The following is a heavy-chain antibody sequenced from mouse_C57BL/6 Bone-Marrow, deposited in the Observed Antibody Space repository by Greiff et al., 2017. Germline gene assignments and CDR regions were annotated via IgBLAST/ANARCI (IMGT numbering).Heavy chain of an antibody. J-gene: IGHJ3*01. CDR3: ASQERFAY. CDR1: GYTFTSYW. D-gene: IGHD3-2*02. Sequence: QVQLKESGAELVKPGASVKLSCKASGYTFTSYWMHWVKQRPGRGLEWIGRIDPNSGGTKYNEKFKSKATLTVDKPSSTAYMQLSSLTSEDSAVYYCASQERFAYWGQGTLVTVSA. CDR2: IDPNSGGT. V-gene: IGHV1-72*01.